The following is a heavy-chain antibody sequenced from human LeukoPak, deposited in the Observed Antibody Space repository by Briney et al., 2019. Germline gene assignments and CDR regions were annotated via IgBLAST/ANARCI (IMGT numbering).Heavy chain of an antibody. CDR1: GGTFSSYA. J-gene: IGHJ6*03. CDR3: ARDNDSSGYYYYYYMDV. V-gene: IGHV1-69*06. CDR2: IIPIFGTA. D-gene: IGHD3-22*01. Sequence: ASVKVSCKASGGTFSSYAISWVRQAPGQGLEWMGGIIPIFGTANYAQKFQGRVTITADKSTSTAYMELSSLRSEDTAVYYCARDNDSSGYYYYYYMDVWGKGTTVTVSS.